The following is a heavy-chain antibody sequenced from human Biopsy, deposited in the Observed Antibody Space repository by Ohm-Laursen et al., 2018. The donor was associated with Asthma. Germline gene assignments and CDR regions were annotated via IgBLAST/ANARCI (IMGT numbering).Heavy chain of an antibody. CDR1: GGSLTSAY. CDR3: AREKAYGSGSLYGMDV. Sequence: TLSLTCTVSGGSLTSAYWSWVRQYPEKGLEWIGYIYHSGTTFYNPSLKSRVSMSVDTSKNQVSLKLSSMTAADTAVYYCAREKAYGSGSLYGMDVWGHGTTVTVSS. D-gene: IGHD3-10*01. J-gene: IGHJ6*02. CDR2: IYHSGTT. V-gene: IGHV4-31*03.